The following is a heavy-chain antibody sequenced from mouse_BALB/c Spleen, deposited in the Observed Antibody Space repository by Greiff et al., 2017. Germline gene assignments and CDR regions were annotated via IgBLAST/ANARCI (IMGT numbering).Heavy chain of an antibody. D-gene: IGHD1-1*01. Sequence: EVKLVESGGGLVKPGGSLKLSCAASGFAFSSYDMSWVRQTPEKRLEWVAYISSGGGSTYYPDTVKGRFTISRDNAKNTLYLQMSSLKSEDTAMYYCAKHPDGSSYWYFDVWGEGTTVTVSS. CDR1: GFAFSSYD. CDR3: AKHPDGSSYWYFDV. J-gene: IGHJ1*01. V-gene: IGHV5-12-1*01. CDR2: ISSGGGST.